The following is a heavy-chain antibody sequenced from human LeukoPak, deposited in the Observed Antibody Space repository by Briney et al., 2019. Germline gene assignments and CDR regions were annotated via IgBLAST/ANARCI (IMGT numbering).Heavy chain of an antibody. V-gene: IGHV3-53*01. CDR2: IYSGGST. J-gene: IGHJ4*02. CDR1: GFTVSSNY. D-gene: IGHD3-9*01. CDR3: ARGPFDWLFTYYFDY. Sequence: GGSLRLSCAASGFTVSSNYMSWVRQAPGKGLEWVSVIYSGGSTYYADSVKGRFTISRDNSKNTLYLQMNSLRAEDTAVYYCARGPFDWLFTYYFDYWGQGTLVTVSS.